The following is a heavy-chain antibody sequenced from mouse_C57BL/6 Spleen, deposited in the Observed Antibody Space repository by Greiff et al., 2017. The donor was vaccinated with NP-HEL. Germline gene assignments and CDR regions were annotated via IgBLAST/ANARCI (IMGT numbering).Heavy chain of an antibody. D-gene: IGHD1-1*01. Sequence: VQLQQSGTELVKPGASVKLSCKASGYTFTSYWMHWVKQRPGQGLEWIGNINPSNGGTNYNEKFKSKATLTVDKSSSTAYMQLSSLTSADSAVYYCARSHYYGSSYLYFDVWGTGTTVTVSS. CDR3: ARSHYYGSSYLYFDV. CDR2: INPSNGGT. CDR1: GYTFTSYW. V-gene: IGHV1-53*01. J-gene: IGHJ1*03.